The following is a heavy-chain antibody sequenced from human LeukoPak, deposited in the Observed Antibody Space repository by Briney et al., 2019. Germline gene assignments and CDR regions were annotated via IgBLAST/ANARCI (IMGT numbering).Heavy chain of an antibody. CDR3: ARVSSASHSFDY. Sequence: GGSLRLSCAASGFTLSDHYMDWVRQAPGKGLEWVGRSRNKVESYTTEYAASVKGRFTISRDDSKNSLYLHVNSLKPEDTAVYYCARVSSASHSFDYWGQGALLTVSS. CDR2: SRNKVESYTT. CDR1: GFTLSDHY. D-gene: IGHD1-26*01. J-gene: IGHJ4*02. V-gene: IGHV3-72*01.